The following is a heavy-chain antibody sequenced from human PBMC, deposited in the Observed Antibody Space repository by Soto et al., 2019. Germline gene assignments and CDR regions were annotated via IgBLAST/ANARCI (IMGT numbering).Heavy chain of an antibody. V-gene: IGHV1-46*01. CDR2: INPFDGSR. CDR1: GYIFTSYY. CDR3: ARDWYFDY. J-gene: IGHJ4*02. Sequence: GASVTVSCKASGYIFTSYYVHWVRQAPGQGLEWMGWINPFDGSRMFAQSFQGRVTMTRDTSTSTVYMEVSSLRSEDTAVYYCARDWYFDYWGQGTLVTVSS.